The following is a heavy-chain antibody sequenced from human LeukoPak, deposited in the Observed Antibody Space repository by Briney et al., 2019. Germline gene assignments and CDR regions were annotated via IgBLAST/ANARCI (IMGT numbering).Heavy chain of an antibody. CDR3: ARDVSTHFRAFDI. D-gene: IGHD4-17*01. CDR1: GFNFRQAW. J-gene: IGHJ3*02. V-gene: IGHV3-7*01. CDR2: VKQDGSDK. Sequence: GGSLRLSCAASGFNFRQAWMSWVRQAPGKGLEWVANVKQDGSDKYYVDSVKGRFAISRDNAKKSLYLQMNSLRADDTAVYYCARDVSTHFRAFDIWGQGTMVTVSS.